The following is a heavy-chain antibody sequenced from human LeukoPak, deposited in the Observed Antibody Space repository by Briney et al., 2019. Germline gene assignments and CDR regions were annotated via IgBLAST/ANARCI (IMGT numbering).Heavy chain of an antibody. J-gene: IGHJ4*02. CDR1: GFTFSRYA. CDR3: AKEAGDGYTYFDY. V-gene: IGHV3-23*01. CDR2: ISGSGGST. Sequence: GGSLRLSCAASGFTFSRYAMSWVRQAPGKGLEWVSAISGSGGSTYYADSVKGRFTISRDNSKNTLHLQLNTLRAEDTAVYYCAKEAGDGYTYFDYWGQGTLVTVSS. D-gene: IGHD5-24*01.